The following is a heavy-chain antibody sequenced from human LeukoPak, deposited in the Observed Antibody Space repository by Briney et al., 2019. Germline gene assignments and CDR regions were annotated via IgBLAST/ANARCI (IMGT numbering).Heavy chain of an antibody. Sequence: GGSLRLSCAASGFTFSSYAMHWVRQAPGKGLEWVAVISYDGSNKYYADSVKGRFTISRDNSKNTLYLQMNSLRAEDTAVYYCAREVEYYYMDVWGKGTTVTVSS. CDR2: ISYDGSNK. CDR1: GFTFSSYA. CDR3: AREVEYYYMDV. J-gene: IGHJ6*03. V-gene: IGHV3-30*04.